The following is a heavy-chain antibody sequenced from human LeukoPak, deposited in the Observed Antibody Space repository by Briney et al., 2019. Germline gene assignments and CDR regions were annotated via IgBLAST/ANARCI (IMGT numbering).Heavy chain of an antibody. D-gene: IGHD6-13*01. CDR2: IYTSGSA. J-gene: IGHJ5*02. CDR1: GGSTSSYY. V-gene: IGHV4-4*09. Sequence: SETLSLTCTVSGGSTSSYYWSWIRQPPGKGLEWIGYIYTSGSANYNPSLKSRVTISVDTSKNQFSLRLSSVTAADTAVYYCARLGSSWYFWFDPWGQGTPVTVSS. CDR3: ARLGSSWYFWFDP.